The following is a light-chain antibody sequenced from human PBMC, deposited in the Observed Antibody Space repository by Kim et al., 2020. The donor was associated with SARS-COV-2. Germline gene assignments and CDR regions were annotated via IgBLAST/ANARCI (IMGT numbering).Light chain of an antibody. CDR2: EAS. CDR3: QHYSRFPYT. V-gene: IGKV1-5*01. Sequence: IQMTQSPSTLSTSIGDRVTITCRASQSIGTYLAWYQQRPGQVPKLLVYEASSLETGVPSRFSGSGFGTEFTLTISGLQPDDFATYYCQHYSRFPYTFGQGTKLEIK. J-gene: IGKJ2*01. CDR1: QSIGTY.